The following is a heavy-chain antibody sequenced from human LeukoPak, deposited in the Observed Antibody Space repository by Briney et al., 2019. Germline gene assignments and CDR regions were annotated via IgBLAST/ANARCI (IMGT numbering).Heavy chain of an antibody. D-gene: IGHD4-17*01. CDR2: ISSDGSTQ. J-gene: IGHJ4*02. CDR1: GFTFSSYA. V-gene: IGHV3-30*04. CDR3: ANGRSSTSDYRPEYEY. Sequence: PGGSLRLSCAASGFTFSSYAMHWVRQPPGKGLEWVAGISSDGSTQFYADSVKGRFTISRDNSKNTMYLQMNSLRPEDTAVYYCANGRSSTSDYRPEYEYWGQGTLVTVSS.